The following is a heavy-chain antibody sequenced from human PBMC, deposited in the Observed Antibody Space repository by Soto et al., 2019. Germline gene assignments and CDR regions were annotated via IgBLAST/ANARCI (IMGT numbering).Heavy chain of an antibody. CDR2: MNPKSGNT. Sequence: QVQRVQSGAEVKKPGASVKVSCKASGYTFTNYDINWVRQATGQGLEWMGWMNPKSGNTGYAQQFQGRIIMTRSTSISTAYMELSSLRSEDTALYYCVRVYGEIDYWGQGTLVTVSS. CDR3: VRVYGEIDY. V-gene: IGHV1-8*01. J-gene: IGHJ4*02. D-gene: IGHD4-17*01. CDR1: GYTFTNYD.